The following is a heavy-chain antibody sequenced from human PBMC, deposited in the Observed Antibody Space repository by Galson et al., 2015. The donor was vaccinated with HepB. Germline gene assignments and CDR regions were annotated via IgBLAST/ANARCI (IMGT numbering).Heavy chain of an antibody. CDR1: GFALSAHY. CDR3: VRMGDLSGYSSC. CDR2: IGSASYNYAT. J-gene: IGHJ4*02. V-gene: IGHV3-73*01. D-gene: IGHD3-22*01. Sequence: SLRLSCAASGFALSAHYMDWVRQAPGKGLEWVGRIGSASYNYATAYTASVKGRFTLSRDDSKNTAFLQMNSLRTEDTAVYYCVRMGDLSGYSSCWGQGTLVTVSS.